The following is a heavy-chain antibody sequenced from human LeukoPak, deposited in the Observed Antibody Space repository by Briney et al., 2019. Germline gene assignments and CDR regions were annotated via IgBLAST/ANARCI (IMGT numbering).Heavy chain of an antibody. D-gene: IGHD6-19*01. J-gene: IGHJ6*02. CDR2: ISGSGGST. Sequence: PGGSLRLSCAASGFTFSSYAMSWVRQAPGKGLEWVSAISGSGGSTYYADSVKGRFTISRDNSKNTLYLQMNSLRAEDTAVYYCASLPSGWYWGYYYYYGMDVWGQGTTVTVSS. CDR1: GFTFSSYA. V-gene: IGHV3-23*01. CDR3: ASLPSGWYWGYYYYYGMDV.